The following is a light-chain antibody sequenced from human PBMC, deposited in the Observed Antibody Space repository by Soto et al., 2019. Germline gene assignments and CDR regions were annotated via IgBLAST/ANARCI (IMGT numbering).Light chain of an antibody. J-gene: IGLJ3*02. Sequence: QAVVTQEPSLTVSPGGTVTLTCGSGTGAVASSHSPYWFQQKPGQAPRTLIYDTTNKHSWTPARFSGSLLGGKAALTLSGAQPEDEADYYCLLSYSGPWVFGGGTKLTVL. CDR2: DTT. CDR1: TGAVASSHS. CDR3: LLSYSGPWV. V-gene: IGLV7-46*01.